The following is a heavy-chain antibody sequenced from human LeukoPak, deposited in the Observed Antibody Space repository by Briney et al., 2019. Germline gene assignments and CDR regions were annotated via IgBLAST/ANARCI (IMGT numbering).Heavy chain of an antibody. CDR1: GVSISSYY. J-gene: IGHJ4*02. V-gene: IGHV4-59*08. CDR2: IYYSGST. Sequence: PSEPLSLPCTVSGVSISSYYWSWIRQPPGKGLEWIGYIYYSGSTNYTPSLKSRVTISVDTSKNQFSLQLSSVTAADTAVYYCARHLRYYDSSGYYLTPFDYWGQGTLVTVSS. CDR3: ARHLRYYDSSGYYLTPFDY. D-gene: IGHD3-22*01.